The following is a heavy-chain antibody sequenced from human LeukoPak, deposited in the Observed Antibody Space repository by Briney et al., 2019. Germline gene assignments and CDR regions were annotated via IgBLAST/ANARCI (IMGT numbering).Heavy chain of an antibody. Sequence: NPSETLSLTCTVSGGSISSYYWSWIRQPPGKGLEWIGYIYYSGSTNYNPSLKSRVTISVDTSKNQFSLKLSSVTAADTAVYYCARGPIMITFGGVIVTPFDYWGQGTLVTVSS. V-gene: IGHV4-59*01. CDR3: ARGPIMITFGGVIVTPFDY. CDR1: GGSISSYY. D-gene: IGHD3-16*02. J-gene: IGHJ4*02. CDR2: IYYSGST.